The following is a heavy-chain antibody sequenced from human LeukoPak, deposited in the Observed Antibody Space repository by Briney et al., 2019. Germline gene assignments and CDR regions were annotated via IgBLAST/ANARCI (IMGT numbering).Heavy chain of an antibody. V-gene: IGHV3-7*01. CDR2: IKQEGSEK. CDR1: GFTFSSYW. CDR3: AREAARPDY. D-gene: IGHD6-6*01. Sequence: PGGSLRLSCAASGFTFSSYWMSWVRQAPGKGLEWVANIKQEGSEKYYVDSVKGRFTISRDNAENSLYLQMNSQRVEDTAVYYCAREAARPDYWGQGTLVTVSS. J-gene: IGHJ4*02.